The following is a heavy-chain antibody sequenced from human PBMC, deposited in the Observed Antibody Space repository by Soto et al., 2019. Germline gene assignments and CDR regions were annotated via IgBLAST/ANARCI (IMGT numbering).Heavy chain of an antibody. CDR3: AREGNLGRWIQPLDS. Sequence: PSETLSLTCAVSGGSISSGGYSWSWIRQPPGKGLEWIGYIYHSGSTYYNPSLKSRVTISVDRSKKQFSLKLSSVTTADTAVYFCAREGNLGRWIQPLDSWGQGTLVTVSS. CDR1: GGSISSGGYS. CDR2: IYHSGST. D-gene: IGHD2-2*03. V-gene: IGHV4-30-2*01. J-gene: IGHJ4*02.